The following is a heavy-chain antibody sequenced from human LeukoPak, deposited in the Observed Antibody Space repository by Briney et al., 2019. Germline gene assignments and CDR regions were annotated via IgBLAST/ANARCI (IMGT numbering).Heavy chain of an antibody. J-gene: IGHJ4*02. CDR1: GYTFTSYY. CDR2: VIPIFGTA. D-gene: IGHD6-13*01. Sequence: GASVKVSCKASGYTFTSYYMHWVRQAPGQGLEWMGGVIPIFGTANYAQKFQGRVTITADESTSTAYMELSSLRSEDTAVYYCARGSSSSWTVDYWGQGTLVTVSS. V-gene: IGHV1-69*13. CDR3: ARGSSSSWTVDY.